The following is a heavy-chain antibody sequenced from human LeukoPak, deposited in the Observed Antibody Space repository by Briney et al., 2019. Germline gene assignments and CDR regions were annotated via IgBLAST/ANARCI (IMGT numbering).Heavy chain of an antibody. J-gene: IGHJ4*02. CDR1: GFTFSNYN. CDR2: ISGSSTNI. Sequence: PGGSLRLSCAASGFTFSNYNMNWVPQAPGKGLEWVSYISGSSTNIYYTDSVKGRFTISRDNAKNSLYLQMNSLRAEDTAVYYCARDDTAVAGTELDYWGQGTLVTVSS. V-gene: IGHV3-21*01. D-gene: IGHD6-19*01. CDR3: ARDDTAVAGTELDY.